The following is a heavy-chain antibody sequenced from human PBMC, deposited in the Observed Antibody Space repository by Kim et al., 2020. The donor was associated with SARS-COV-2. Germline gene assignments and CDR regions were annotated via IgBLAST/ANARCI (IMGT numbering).Heavy chain of an antibody. CDR3: ARLRVAAAGTWWFDP. V-gene: IGHV4-39*01. Sequence: PSLNSRVTISLDTAKNRFSLKLGSVAAADTAVYYCARLRVAAAGTWWFDPWGQGTLVTVSS. D-gene: IGHD6-13*01. J-gene: IGHJ5*02.